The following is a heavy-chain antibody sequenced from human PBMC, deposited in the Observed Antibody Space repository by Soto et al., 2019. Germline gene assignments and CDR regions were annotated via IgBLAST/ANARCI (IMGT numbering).Heavy chain of an antibody. CDR3: ARRHSLSWNAHDS. J-gene: IGHJ4*02. CDR2: ISSGGTI. Sequence: QPQLQASGPGLVKPSETLSLTCSVSDGSITSSTHYWAWIRQSPGRGLQWIGTISSGGTIFYNPSLTSRVTMSMDMSKSQFSLRLNSVTAADTAVYYCARRHSLSWNAHDSWGRGTLVTVSS. V-gene: IGHV4-39*01. CDR1: DGSITSSTHY. D-gene: IGHD1-1*01.